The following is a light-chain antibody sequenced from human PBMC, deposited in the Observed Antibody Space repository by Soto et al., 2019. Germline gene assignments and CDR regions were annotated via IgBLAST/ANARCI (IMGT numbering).Light chain of an antibody. CDR2: GAS. CDR1: QSLRSSY. V-gene: IGKV3-20*01. CDR3: QQHGTSPYT. J-gene: IGKJ2*01. Sequence: EVVLTQSRNTLSLSPGERATLSCWASQSLRSSYLAWYQRKPGQAPRLLMFGASRRATGIPDRFNGSGSGTDFILTISRLEPEDVAVYYCQQHGTSPYTFGQGTVLEIK.